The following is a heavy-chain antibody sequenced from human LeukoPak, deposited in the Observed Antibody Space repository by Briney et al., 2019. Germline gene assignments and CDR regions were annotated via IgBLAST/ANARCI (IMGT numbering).Heavy chain of an antibody. CDR2: ISSSSSYI. J-gene: IGHJ6*02. V-gene: IGHV3-21*01. CDR3: ARGNYGDYWSDYYYGMDV. Sequence: GGSLRLSCAASGFTVDSNYLSWVRQAPGKGLEWVSSISSSSSYIYYADSVKGRFTISRDNAKNSLYLQMNSLRAEDTAAYYCARGNYGDYWSDYYYGMDVWGQGTTVTVSS. D-gene: IGHD4-17*01. CDR1: GFTVDSNY.